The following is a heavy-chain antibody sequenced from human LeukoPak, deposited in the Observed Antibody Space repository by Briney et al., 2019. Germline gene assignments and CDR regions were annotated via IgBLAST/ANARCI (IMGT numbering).Heavy chain of an antibody. J-gene: IGHJ4*02. D-gene: IGHD4-17*01. CDR2: ISSSSSYI. CDR1: GFTFSSYS. V-gene: IGHV3-21*01. CDR3: ASSSYGDPYYFDY. Sequence: PGGSLRLSCAASGFTFSSYSMNWVRQAPGKGLEWVSSISSSSSYIYYADSVKGRFTISRDNAKNSLYLQMNSLRAEDTAVYYCASSSYGDPYYFDYWGQGTLVTVSS.